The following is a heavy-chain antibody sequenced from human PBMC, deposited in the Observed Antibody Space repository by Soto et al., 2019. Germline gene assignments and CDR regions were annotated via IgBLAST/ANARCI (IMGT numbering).Heavy chain of an antibody. V-gene: IGHV4-31*03. Sequence: PSETLSLTCTVSGVSISSGGYYWNWIRQHPGKGLEWIGYIYSSGNTYYNPSLMSRVTISVDTSKNQSSLKVSSVTAAATAGYYCARAVRAIYFDYWGQGTLVDVSS. CDR1: GVSISSGGYY. CDR2: IYSSGNT. CDR3: ARAVRAIYFDY. D-gene: IGHD3-16*02. J-gene: IGHJ4*02.